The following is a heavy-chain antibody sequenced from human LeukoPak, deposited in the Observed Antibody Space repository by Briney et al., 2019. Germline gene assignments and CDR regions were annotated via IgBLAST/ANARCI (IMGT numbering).Heavy chain of an antibody. CDR2: MNPNSDNT. CDR1: GYTFTSYD. CDR3: ARKLSYGYEDWFDP. D-gene: IGHD5-18*01. Sequence: ASVKVSCKASGYTFTSYDINWVRQATGQGLEWMGWMNPNSDNTGYAQKFQGRVTITRNTSISTAYMELSSLRSEDTAVYYCARKLSYGYEDWFDPWGQGTLVTVSS. J-gene: IGHJ5*02. V-gene: IGHV1-8*03.